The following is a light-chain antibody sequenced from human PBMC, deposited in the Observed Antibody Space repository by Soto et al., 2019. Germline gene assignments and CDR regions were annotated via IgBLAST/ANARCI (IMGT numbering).Light chain of an antibody. Sequence: QAVVTQPPSVSGAPGQRVTISCTGSSSNIGAGYDVHWYQQLPGTAPKLLIYGNGNRPSGVPDRFSGSKSGTSASLAITGLQAEDEADYYCQSYDSSLSGVVCGGGTKVTVL. CDR1: SSNIGAGYD. CDR2: GNG. V-gene: IGLV1-40*01. J-gene: IGLJ2*01. CDR3: QSYDSSLSGVV.